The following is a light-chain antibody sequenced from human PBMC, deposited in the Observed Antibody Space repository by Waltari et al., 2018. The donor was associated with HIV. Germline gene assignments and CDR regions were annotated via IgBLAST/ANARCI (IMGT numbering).Light chain of an antibody. CDR1: ELPKQY. J-gene: IGLJ3*02. CDR2: KDN. CDR3: QSADNSGTWV. Sequence: SYELTQPPSVSVSPGQTARITCSGDELPKQYAYWYQQKPGQAPILVIYKDNERPSGIPERFSGSSSGTTVTLTICGVQAEDEADYYCQSADNSGTWVFGGGTKLTVL. V-gene: IGLV3-25*03.